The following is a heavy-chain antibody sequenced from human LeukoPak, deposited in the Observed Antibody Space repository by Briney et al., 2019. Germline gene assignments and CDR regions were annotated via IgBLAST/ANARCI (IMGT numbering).Heavy chain of an antibody. CDR3: ARGTGSFDY. V-gene: IGHV4-59*01. CDR1: GGSISSYY. D-gene: IGHD7-27*01. Sequence: SETLSPTCTVSGGSISSYYWSWIRQPPGKGLERIGYIYYSGSTNYNPSLKSRVTISVDTSKTQFSLKLSSVTAADTAVYSCARGTGSFDYWGQGTLVTVSS. CDR2: IYYSGST. J-gene: IGHJ4*02.